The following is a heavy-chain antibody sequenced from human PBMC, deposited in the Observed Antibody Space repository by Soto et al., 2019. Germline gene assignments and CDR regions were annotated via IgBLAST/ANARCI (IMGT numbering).Heavy chain of an antibody. CDR3: AREYSNSGSYGYYYYRMDV. CDR1: GFTFSSYA. CDR2: ISYDGSNK. Sequence: GSLRLSCAASGFTFSSYAMHWVRQAPGKGLEWVAVISYDGSNKYYADSVKGRFTISRDNSENTLYLQMNSLRAEDTAVYYCAREYSNSGSYGYYYYRMDVWGQGTTVTVSS. D-gene: IGHD1-26*01. J-gene: IGHJ6*02. V-gene: IGHV3-30-3*01.